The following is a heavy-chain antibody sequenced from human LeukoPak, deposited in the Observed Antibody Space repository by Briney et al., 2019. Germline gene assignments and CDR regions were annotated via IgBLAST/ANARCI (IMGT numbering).Heavy chain of an antibody. Sequence: ASVKVSCKASGYTFTGYYMHWVRQAPGQGLEWMGWINPNSGGTNYAQKFQGRVTMTRDTSISTAYMELSRLRSDDTAVYYCARDGDYYGSGSYYHYYYYYGMGVWGQGTTVTVSS. CDR1: GYTFTGYY. J-gene: IGHJ6*02. CDR3: ARDGDYYGSGSYYHYYYYYGMGV. V-gene: IGHV1-2*02. D-gene: IGHD3-10*01. CDR2: INPNSGGT.